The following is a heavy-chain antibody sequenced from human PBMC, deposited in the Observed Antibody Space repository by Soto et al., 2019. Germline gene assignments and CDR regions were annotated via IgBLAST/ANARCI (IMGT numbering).Heavy chain of an antibody. CDR3: ARAGLSWLVKRYFDY. V-gene: IGHV1-8*01. CDR1: GYTFTSYD. D-gene: IGHD6-19*01. CDR2: MNPNSGNT. Sequence: ASVKVSCKASGYTFTSYDINWVRQATGQWLEWMGWMNPNSGNTGYAQKFQGRVTMTRNTSISTAYMELSSLRSEDTAVYYCARAGLSWLVKRYFDYWGQGTLVTVSS. J-gene: IGHJ4*02.